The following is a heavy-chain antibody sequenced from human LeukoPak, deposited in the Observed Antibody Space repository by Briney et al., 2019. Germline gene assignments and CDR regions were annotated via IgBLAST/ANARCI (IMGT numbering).Heavy chain of an antibody. CDR1: GGSFSGYY. V-gene: IGHV4-34*01. Sequence: PSETLSLTCAVYGGSFSGYYWSWIRQPPGKGLEWIGEINHSGSTNYNPSLKSRVTISVDTSKNQFSLKLSSVTAADTAVYYCARGITIFGVVIRNYFDYWGQGTLVTVSS. J-gene: IGHJ4*02. CDR2: INHSGST. CDR3: ARGITIFGVVIRNYFDY. D-gene: IGHD3-3*01.